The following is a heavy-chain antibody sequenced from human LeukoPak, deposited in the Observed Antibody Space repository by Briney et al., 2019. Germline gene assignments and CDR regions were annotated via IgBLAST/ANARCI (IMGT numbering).Heavy chain of an antibody. CDR3: ARGGEAVAGTGNDY. Sequence: GGSLRLSCAASGFTFSGYWMHWVRQAPGKGLVWVSRINSDGSNTNYADSVKGRFTISRDNSKNTLYLQMNSLRAEDTAVYYCARGGEAVAGTGNDYWGQGTLVTVSS. V-gene: IGHV3-74*01. CDR1: GFTFSGYW. J-gene: IGHJ4*02. CDR2: INSDGSNT. D-gene: IGHD6-19*01.